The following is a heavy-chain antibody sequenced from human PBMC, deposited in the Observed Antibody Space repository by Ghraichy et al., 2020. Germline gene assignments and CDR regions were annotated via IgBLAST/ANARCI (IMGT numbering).Heavy chain of an antibody. D-gene: IGHD3-22*01. CDR2: ISSDGYTS. CDR3: AKKFSYIYDTSSYFDY. CDR1: GFTFSSYE. J-gene: IGHJ4*02. V-gene: IGHV3-23*02. Sequence: GGSLRLSCAASGFTFSSYEMSWVRQAPGKGLEWVSSISSDGYTSYYEDAVKGRFTFTRNYSKNTLYLQLNSLRDEDTAVYYCAKKFSYIYDTSSYFDYWGQGTLVTVSS.